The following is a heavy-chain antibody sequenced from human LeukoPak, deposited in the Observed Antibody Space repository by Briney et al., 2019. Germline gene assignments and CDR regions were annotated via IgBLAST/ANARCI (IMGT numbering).Heavy chain of an antibody. J-gene: IGHJ4*02. Sequence: KTGGSLRLSCAASGFTFSTYWMQWVRQAPGKGLVWVSRINNDGSGTTYADSVKGRFTISRDNPKNTVFLQMNSLRAEDTAVYYCARDADGPGSLIDYWGQGALVTVSS. D-gene: IGHD2-8*01. CDR1: GFTFSTYW. V-gene: IGHV3-74*01. CDR3: ARDADGPGSLIDY. CDR2: INNDGSGT.